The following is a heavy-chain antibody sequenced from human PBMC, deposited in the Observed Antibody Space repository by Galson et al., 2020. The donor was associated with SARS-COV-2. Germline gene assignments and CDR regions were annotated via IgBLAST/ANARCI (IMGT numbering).Heavy chain of an antibody. D-gene: IGHD3-9*01. Sequence: TLSLTCTVSGVSISSGLYYWTWVRQPAGKRLEWIGRFHASGTTNHNPSLEGRVTISADTSKNQFSLNLKSVTAADTAVYYCARVYLDGLDVWGQGTTVTVSS. V-gene: IGHV4-61*02. CDR1: GVSISSGLYY. J-gene: IGHJ6*02. CDR3: ARVYLDGLDV. CDR2: FHASGTT.